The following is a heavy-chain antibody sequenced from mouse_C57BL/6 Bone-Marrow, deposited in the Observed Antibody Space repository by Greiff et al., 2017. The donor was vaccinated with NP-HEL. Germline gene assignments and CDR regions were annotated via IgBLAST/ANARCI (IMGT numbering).Heavy chain of an antibody. CDR2: IEPSDSYT. CDR3: ASSITTVVVFDY. V-gene: IGHV1-50*01. Sequence: QVQLQQPGAELVKPGASVKLSCKASGYTFTSYWMQWVKQRPGQGLEWIGEIEPSDSYTNYNQKFKGKATLTVDTSSSTAYMQLSSLTSEDSAVYYCASSITTVVVFDYWGQGTTLTVSS. D-gene: IGHD1-1*01. J-gene: IGHJ2*01. CDR1: GYTFTSYW.